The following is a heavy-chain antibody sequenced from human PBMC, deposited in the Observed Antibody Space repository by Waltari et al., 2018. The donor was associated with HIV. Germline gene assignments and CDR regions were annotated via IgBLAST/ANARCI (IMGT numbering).Heavy chain of an antibody. D-gene: IGHD5-12*01. CDR3: ARGEEGYSGYDLSWFDT. V-gene: IGHV4-34*01. CDR2: INHRGRT. Sequence: QVQLQQWGAGLLKPSETLSLTCAVYGGSFSGYYWSWIRQRPGKGLEWIGEINHRGRTNYNPSLKSRVTISADTSKNQFSLKVNSVTAADTAVYYCARGEEGYSGYDLSWFDTWGQGTLVTVSS. J-gene: IGHJ5*02. CDR1: GGSFSGYY.